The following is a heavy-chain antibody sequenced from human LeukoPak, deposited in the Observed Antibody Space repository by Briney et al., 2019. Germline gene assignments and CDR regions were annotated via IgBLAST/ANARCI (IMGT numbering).Heavy chain of an antibody. CDR3: ARLLTIFGESDWFDP. CDR1: GYSFTSYW. V-gene: IGHV5-51*01. D-gene: IGHD3-3*01. Sequence: PGESLKISCKGSGYSFTSYWIGWVRQLPGKGLEWMGIIYPGDSDTRYSPSFQGQVTISADKSISTAYLQWSSLKASDTAMYYCARLLTIFGESDWFDPWGQGTLVTVSS. CDR2: IYPGDSDT. J-gene: IGHJ5*02.